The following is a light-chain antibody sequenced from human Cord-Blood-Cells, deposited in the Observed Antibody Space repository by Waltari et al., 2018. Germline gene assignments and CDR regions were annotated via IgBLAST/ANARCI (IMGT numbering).Light chain of an antibody. V-gene: IGLV2-14*01. Sequence: QSALTQPASVSGSPGQSITISCTGTSSDVGGYNYVSWSQQHPGKAPKLMIYDVSKRPSGVSDRFSGSKSGNTASLTMSGLQAEDEADYYCSSYTSSSTWVFGGGTKLTVL. CDR3: SSYTSSSTWV. CDR2: DVS. CDR1: SSDVGGYNY. J-gene: IGLJ3*02.